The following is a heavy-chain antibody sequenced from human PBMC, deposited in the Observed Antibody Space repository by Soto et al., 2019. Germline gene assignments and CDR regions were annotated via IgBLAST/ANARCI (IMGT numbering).Heavy chain of an antibody. J-gene: IGHJ4*02. CDR2: IIPILGIA. Sequence: SVKVSCKASGGTFSSYTISWVRQAPGQGLEWMGRIIPILGIANYAQKFQGRVTITADKSTSTAYMELSSLRSEDTAVYYCARGGDILTGYYTLDYWGQGTLVTVSS. CDR1: GGTFSSYT. D-gene: IGHD3-9*01. CDR3: ARGGDILTGYYTLDY. V-gene: IGHV1-69*02.